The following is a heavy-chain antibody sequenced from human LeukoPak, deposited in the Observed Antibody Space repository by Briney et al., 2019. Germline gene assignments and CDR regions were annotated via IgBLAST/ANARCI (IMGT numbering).Heavy chain of an antibody. CDR3: AKDGFWSGTDGFDY. CDR2: ISWNSGSI. CDR1: GFTFDDYA. D-gene: IGHD3-3*01. V-gene: IGHV3-9*01. Sequence: GGSLRLSCAASGFTFDDYAMHWVRQAPGKGLEWVSGISWNSGSIGYADSVKGRFTISRDNSKNTLYLQMNSLRAEDTAVYYCAKDGFWSGTDGFDYWGQGTLVTVSS. J-gene: IGHJ4*02.